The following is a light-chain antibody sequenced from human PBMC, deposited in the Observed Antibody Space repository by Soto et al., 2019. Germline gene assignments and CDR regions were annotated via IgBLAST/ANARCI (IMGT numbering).Light chain of an antibody. Sequence: QSVLTQPASVSGSPGQSITISCTGTSSDVGGYNYVSWYQQHPGKAPKLMIYDVSNRPSGVSNRFSGSKSGNTASLTISGLQAEDEDDYYCSSYTPSGSLVFGGGTKLTVL. V-gene: IGLV2-14*01. CDR1: SSDVGGYNY. J-gene: IGLJ2*01. CDR2: DVS. CDR3: SSYTPSGSLV.